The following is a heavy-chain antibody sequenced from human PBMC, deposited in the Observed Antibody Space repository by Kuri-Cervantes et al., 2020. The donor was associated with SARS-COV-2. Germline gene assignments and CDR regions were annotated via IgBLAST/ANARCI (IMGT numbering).Heavy chain of an antibody. J-gene: IGHJ4*02. V-gene: IGHV4-34*01. CDR1: GGSFSGYY. D-gene: IGHD4-17*01. CDR3: ARLGYGDYVGS. CDR2: IYHSGST. Sequence: SQTLSLTCAVYGGSFSGYYWSWIRQPPGKGLEWIGTIYHSGSTYYNPSLKSRVTISVDTSKNQFSLKLSSVTAADTAVYYCARLGYGDYVGSWGQGTLVTVSS.